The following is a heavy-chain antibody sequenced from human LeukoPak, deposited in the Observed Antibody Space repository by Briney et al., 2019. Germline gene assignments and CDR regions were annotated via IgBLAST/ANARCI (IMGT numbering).Heavy chain of an antibody. V-gene: IGHV3-23*01. J-gene: IGHJ4*02. CDR1: GFTFSSYA. Sequence: PGGSLRLSCAASGFTFSSYAMSCVRQAPGEGVECVSDISGSGGSTYYADSVKGRFTISRDNSKNTLYLQMNSLRAEDTAVYYCAKGSRGSYDYWGQGTLVTVSS. D-gene: IGHD1-26*01. CDR3: AKGSRGSYDY. CDR2: ISGSGGST.